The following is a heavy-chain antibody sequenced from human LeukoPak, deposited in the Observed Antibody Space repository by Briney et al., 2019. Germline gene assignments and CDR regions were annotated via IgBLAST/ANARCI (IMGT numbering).Heavy chain of an antibody. J-gene: IGHJ3*02. CDR2: ISGSGGST. CDR3: AKERGNGVRGAFDI. CDR1: GFTFSSYA. D-gene: IGHD4-17*01. V-gene: IGHV3-23*01. Sequence: GGSLRLSCAASGFTFSSYAMNWVRQAPGKGLEWVSVISGSGGSTYYADSVKGRSTMSRDNSKNTLYLQMNSLRAEDTAVYCCAKERGNGVRGAFDIWGQGTMVTVSS.